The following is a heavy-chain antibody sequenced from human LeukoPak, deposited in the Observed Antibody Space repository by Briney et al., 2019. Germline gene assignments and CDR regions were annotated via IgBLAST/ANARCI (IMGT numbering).Heavy chain of an antibody. D-gene: IGHD3-16*01. CDR2: INPAGNYA. V-gene: IGHV3-74*01. CDR3: AGWVSAVHRYFYYYGLDV. Sequence: GGSLRLSCAASGFTFSNYWIHWVRQAPGKGLVWVSRINPAGNYANYADSVKGRFTISRDNAKNSLYLQMNSLRAEDTAKYYCAGWVSAVHRYFYYYGLDVWGQGTTVTVSS. CDR1: GFTFSNYW. J-gene: IGHJ6*02.